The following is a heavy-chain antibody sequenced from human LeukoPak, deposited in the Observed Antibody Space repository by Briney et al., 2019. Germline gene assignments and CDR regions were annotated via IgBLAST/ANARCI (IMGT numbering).Heavy chain of an antibody. Sequence: SETLSLTCTVSGGSISSSSYYWSWIRQHPGKGLEWIGYIYYSGSTYYNPSLKSRVTISVDTSKNQFSLKLSSVTAADTAVYYCARSNDGRFDYWGQGTLVTVSS. V-gene: IGHV4-31*03. J-gene: IGHJ4*02. CDR3: ARSNDGRFDY. CDR1: GGSISSSSYY. D-gene: IGHD1-1*01. CDR2: IYYSGST.